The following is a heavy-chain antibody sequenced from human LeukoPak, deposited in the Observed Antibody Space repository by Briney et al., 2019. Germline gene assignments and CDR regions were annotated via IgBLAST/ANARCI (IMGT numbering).Heavy chain of an antibody. CDR3: ARGYCNGGYCLPHY. CDR1: GFAFSDYY. Sequence: GGSLRLSCAASGFAFSDYYMNWIRQAPGKGLEWVSYIGSSGSYTNYADSVKGRFTISRDNAKNSLYLQMNSLRVEDTAVYFCARGYCNGGYCLPHYWGQGTLVTASS. D-gene: IGHD2-15*01. J-gene: IGHJ4*02. V-gene: IGHV3-11*05. CDR2: IGSSGSYT.